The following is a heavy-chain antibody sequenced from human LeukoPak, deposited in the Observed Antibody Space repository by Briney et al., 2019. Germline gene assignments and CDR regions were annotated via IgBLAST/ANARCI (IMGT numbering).Heavy chain of an antibody. J-gene: IGHJ4*02. V-gene: IGHV3-7*01. CDR1: GFDFSNYW. Sequence: GGSLRLSCAASGFDFSNYWMSWVRQAPGKGLEWMANINYDGSEKYYVDSVKGRFTISRDNAKNSLYLQMNSQRVEDTAVYYCAKENGYDFWSGYVGIPFDYWGQGTLVTVSS. CDR2: INYDGSEK. CDR3: AKENGYDFWSGYVGIPFDY. D-gene: IGHD3-3*01.